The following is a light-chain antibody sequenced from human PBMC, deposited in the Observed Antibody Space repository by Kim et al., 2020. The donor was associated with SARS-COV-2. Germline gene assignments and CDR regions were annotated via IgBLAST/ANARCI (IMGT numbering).Light chain of an antibody. Sequence: SAGERTTLSCRASQSVSNSYLAWYQQKPSQAPRLLIYGASSRATGIPDRFSGSGSGTDFTLTISRLEPEDFAVYYCQQYGSSPFTFGPGTKVDIK. CDR3: QQYGSSPFT. CDR2: GAS. CDR1: QSVSNSY. J-gene: IGKJ3*01. V-gene: IGKV3-20*01.